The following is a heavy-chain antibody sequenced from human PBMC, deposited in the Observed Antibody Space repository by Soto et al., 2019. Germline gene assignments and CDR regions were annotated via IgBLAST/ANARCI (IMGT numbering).Heavy chain of an antibody. V-gene: IGHV1-18*04. CDR1: GYTFTSYG. CDR2: ISAYNGNT. CDR3: ARDRPVRGATSSPHYYYYYGMDV. D-gene: IGHD3-10*01. J-gene: IGHJ6*02. Sequence: VKVSCKASGYTFTSYGISWVRQAPGQGLEWMGWISAYNGNTNYAQKLQGRVTMTTDTSTSTAYMELRSLRSDDTAVYYCARDRPVRGATSSPHYYYYYGMDVWGQGTTVTVSS.